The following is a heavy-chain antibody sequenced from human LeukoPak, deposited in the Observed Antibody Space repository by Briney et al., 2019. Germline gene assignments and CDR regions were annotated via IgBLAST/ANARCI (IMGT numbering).Heavy chain of an antibody. CDR1: GGSISSTSHY. D-gene: IGHD6-13*01. CDR3: ARLGYSVSWTDC. Sequence: SETLSLTCTVSGGSISSTSHYWGWIRQPPGKGLEWIGSVYYSGSTYYNPSLKSRVTISVDTSKNQFSLRLSPVTATDMAVYFCARLGYSVSWTDCWGQGILVTVSS. CDR2: VYYSGST. V-gene: IGHV4-39*01. J-gene: IGHJ4*02.